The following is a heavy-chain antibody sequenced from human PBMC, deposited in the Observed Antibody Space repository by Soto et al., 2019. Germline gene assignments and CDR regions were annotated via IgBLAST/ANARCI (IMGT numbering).Heavy chain of an antibody. Sequence: GASLKISCKGSGYSFTSYWISWVRQMPGKGLEWMGRIDPSDSYTNYSPSFQGHVTISAYKSISTAYLQWSSLKASDTAMYYCAQEAAEGYYYGMDVWGQGTTVTVSS. CDR1: GYSFTSYW. CDR3: AQEAAEGYYYGMDV. J-gene: IGHJ6*02. CDR2: IDPSDSYT. V-gene: IGHV5-10-1*01. D-gene: IGHD6-13*01.